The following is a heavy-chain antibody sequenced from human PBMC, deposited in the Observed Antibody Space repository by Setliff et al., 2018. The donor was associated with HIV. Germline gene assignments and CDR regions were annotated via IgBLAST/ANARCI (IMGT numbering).Heavy chain of an antibody. CDR1: GFTFDNYG. J-gene: IGHJ4*02. V-gene: IGHV3-20*04. CDR2: IKWNGGST. D-gene: IGHD7-27*01. Sequence: GGSLRLSCAASGFTFDNYGMSWVRQVPGKGLEWVSGIKWNGGSTGYGDSVKGRFTISRDNAKKSLYLQMNSLRAEDTAVYYCARADWGAGADFDYWGQGTLVTVSS. CDR3: ARADWGAGADFDY.